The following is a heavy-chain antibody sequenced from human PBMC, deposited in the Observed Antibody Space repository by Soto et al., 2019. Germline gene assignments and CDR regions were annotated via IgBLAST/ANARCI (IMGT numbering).Heavy chain of an antibody. CDR3: TTGRPRSNWVYFDY. D-gene: IGHD4-4*01. CDR2: IKQDGSAI. V-gene: IGHV3-7*01. J-gene: IGHJ4*02. CDR1: GFTFNSYW. Sequence: EVQLVESGGGLVQPGGSLRLTCVASGFTFNSYWMSWVRQSPGKGLEWVANIKQDGSAINYLDSLRGRFTISRDHGKNALYLQMNSLRAEDAAVYYCTTGRPRSNWVYFDYWCQGISVAVSA.